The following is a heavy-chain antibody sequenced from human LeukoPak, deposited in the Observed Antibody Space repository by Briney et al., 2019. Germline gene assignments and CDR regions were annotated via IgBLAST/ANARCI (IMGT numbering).Heavy chain of an antibody. J-gene: IGHJ6*02. V-gene: IGHV3-48*01. CDR1: GFTFSSYS. D-gene: IGHD3-16*01. CDR2: ISSSSSTI. Sequence: QAGGSLRLSCAASGFTFSSYSMNWVRQAPGKGLEWVSYISSSSSTIYYADSVKGRFTISRDNAKNSLYLQMNSLRAEDTAVYYCARDQGYDYVWGSYSIGSDYYGMDVWGQGTTVTVSS. CDR3: ARDQGYDYVWGSYSIGSDYYGMDV.